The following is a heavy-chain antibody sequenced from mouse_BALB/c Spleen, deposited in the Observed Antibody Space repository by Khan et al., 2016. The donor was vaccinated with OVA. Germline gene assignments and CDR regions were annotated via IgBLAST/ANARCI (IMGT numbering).Heavy chain of an antibody. CDR3: VRQGYGYSWFVY. J-gene: IGHJ3*01. CDR1: GFTFNTYA. V-gene: IGHV10-1*02. CDR2: IKNKSNNYAT. D-gene: IGHD2-2*01. Sequence: EVQLVESGGGLVQPKGSLKLSCAASGFTFNTYAMNWVRQAPGKGLEWVARIKNKSNNYATYYADSVKDRFTISREDSQRMLYLQMNNVKTEYTAMYYCVRQGYGYSWFVYWGQGTLVTVSA.